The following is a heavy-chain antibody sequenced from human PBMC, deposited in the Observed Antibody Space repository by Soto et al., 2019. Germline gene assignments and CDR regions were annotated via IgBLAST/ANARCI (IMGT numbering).Heavy chain of an antibody. Sequence: SETLSLTCAVYGGSFSGYYWSWIRQPPGKGLEWIGEINHSGSTNYNPSLKSRVTISVDTSKNQFSLKLSSVTAADTAVYYCARLGRITIYGVVTGSGSFDPWGQGTLVTVSS. D-gene: IGHD3-3*01. V-gene: IGHV4-34*01. CDR3: ARLGRITIYGVVTGSGSFDP. CDR2: INHSGST. CDR1: GGSFSGYY. J-gene: IGHJ5*02.